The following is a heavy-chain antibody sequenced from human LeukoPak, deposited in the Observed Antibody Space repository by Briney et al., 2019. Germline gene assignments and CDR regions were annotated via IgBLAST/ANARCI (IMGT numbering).Heavy chain of an antibody. V-gene: IGHV4-39*02. CDR1: DGSVSSSSYS. J-gene: IGHJ4*02. D-gene: IGHD5-18*01. Sequence: SETLSLTCTVSDGSVSSSSYSWDWIRQPPGKGLEWIGTFYYGGNTYYDPSLKTRVTISVDTSKNHFSLTMSSVTAADTAIYYCARRIRGYSSGYIDYWGRGILVNVSS. CDR2: FYYGGNT. CDR3: ARRIRGYSSGYIDY.